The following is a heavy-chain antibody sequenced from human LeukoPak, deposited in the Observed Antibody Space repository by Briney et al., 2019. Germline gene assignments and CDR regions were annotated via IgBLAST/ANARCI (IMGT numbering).Heavy chain of an antibody. CDR1: GFTFRNSA. CDR3: ANHRTPDRYHWNYFDY. V-gene: IGHV3-23*01. Sequence: GTLRLSCAASGFTFRNSAMSWVRQAPGTGLEWVSSIGGHVHSTYYADSVIGRFTVSRDDSKNTLYLQMNSLRADDTAIYYCANHRTPDRYHWNYFDYWGQGTLVPVSS. CDR2: IGGHVHST. D-gene: IGHD1-20*01. J-gene: IGHJ4*02.